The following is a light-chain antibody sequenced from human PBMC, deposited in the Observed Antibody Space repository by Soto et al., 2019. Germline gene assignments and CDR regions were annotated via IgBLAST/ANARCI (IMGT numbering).Light chain of an antibody. Sequence: QSVLPQPPSVSGSPGQSVAISCTGTSSDVGSYNRVAWYQQPPGTAPKLMISEVNNRPSGVPDRFSGSKSGSTASLTISGLQAEDEADYYCSSYTSSNTYVFGTGTKVTVL. V-gene: IGLV2-18*02. CDR2: EVN. J-gene: IGLJ1*01. CDR3: SSYTSSNTYV. CDR1: SSDVGSYNR.